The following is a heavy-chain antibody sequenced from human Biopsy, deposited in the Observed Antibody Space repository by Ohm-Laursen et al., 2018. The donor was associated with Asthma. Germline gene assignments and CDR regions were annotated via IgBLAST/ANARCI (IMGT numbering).Heavy chain of an antibody. V-gene: IGHV1-69*13. CDR1: GDSFISYA. CDR2: IIPIIGTA. CDR3: GGCSSSNYYYGLDV. J-gene: IGHJ6*02. Sequence: SVKVSCKAYGDSFISYAITWVRQAPGQGLKWMGGIIPIIGTAHYAPKFQGRVTISADESTSTAYMELTSLSSEDTAVFFCGGCSSSNYYYGLDVWGQGTTVIVSS. D-gene: IGHD6-6*01.